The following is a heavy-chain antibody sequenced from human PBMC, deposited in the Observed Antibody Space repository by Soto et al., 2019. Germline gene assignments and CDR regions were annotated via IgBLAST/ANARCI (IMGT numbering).Heavy chain of an antibody. D-gene: IGHD3-22*01. J-gene: IGHJ6*02. CDR3: AASRVYVSRDYSYFHYGMDV. CDR1: GFTFDDYG. Sequence: EVQLVESGGDVVQPGRSLRLSCAASGFTFDDYGMHWVRQVPGKGLQWDSGLSWNGVTIGYAASVKGRFTVSRENAKKALYLQMYGLRPDDTALYYCAASRVYVSRDYSYFHYGMDVWGLGTTVTVS. CDR2: LSWNGVTI. V-gene: IGHV3-9*01.